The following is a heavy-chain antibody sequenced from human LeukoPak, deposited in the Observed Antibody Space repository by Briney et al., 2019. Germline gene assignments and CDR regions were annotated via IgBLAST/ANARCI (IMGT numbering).Heavy chain of an antibody. D-gene: IGHD3-3*02. Sequence: QSGGSLRLSCAASGFIFYSYAMCWVRQAPGKGLEWVSAISGSGGGTYYADSVKGRFTISRDNSKNTLYLQMNSLRAEDTALYYCARSLSDLDYWGQGTLVTVSS. CDR2: ISGSGGGT. CDR3: ARSLSDLDY. V-gene: IGHV3-23*01. CDR1: GFIFYSYA. J-gene: IGHJ4*02.